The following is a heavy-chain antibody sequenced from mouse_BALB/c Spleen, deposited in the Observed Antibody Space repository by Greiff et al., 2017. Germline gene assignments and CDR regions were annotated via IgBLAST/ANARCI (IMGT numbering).Heavy chain of an antibody. CDR2: IYPGSGNT. CDR3: ARGTLLRYYYAMDY. D-gene: IGHD1-1*01. Sequence: SGPELVKPGASVKISCKASGYTFTDYYINWVKQKPGQGLEWIGWIYPGSGNTKYNEKFKGKATLTVDTSSSTAYMQLSSLTSEDTAVYFCARGTLLRYYYAMDYWGQGTSVTVSS. V-gene: IGHV1-84*02. J-gene: IGHJ4*01. CDR1: GYTFTDYY.